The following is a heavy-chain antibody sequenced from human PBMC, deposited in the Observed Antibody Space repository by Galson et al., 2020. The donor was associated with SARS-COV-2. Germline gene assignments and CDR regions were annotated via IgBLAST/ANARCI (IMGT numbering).Heavy chain of an antibody. Sequence: GESLKISCAASGFTFSSYAMSWVRQAPGKGLEWVSAISGSGGSTYYADSVKGRFTISRDNSKNTLYLQMNSLRAEDTAVYYCAKEGLNDSTDYWGQGTLVTVSS. CDR3: AKEGLNDSTDY. J-gene: IGHJ4*02. V-gene: IGHV3-23*01. CDR2: ISGSGGST. D-gene: IGHD1-1*01. CDR1: GFTFSSYA.